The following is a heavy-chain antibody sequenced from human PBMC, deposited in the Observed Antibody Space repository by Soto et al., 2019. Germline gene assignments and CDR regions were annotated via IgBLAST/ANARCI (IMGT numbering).Heavy chain of an antibody. CDR3: ARDSDVLRFLEWPRGFDP. CDR1: GGSISSYY. J-gene: IGHJ5*02. D-gene: IGHD3-3*01. Sequence: SETLSLTCTVSGGSISSYYWSWIRQPPGKGLEWIGYIYYSGSTNYNPSLKSRVTISVDTSKNQFSLKLSSVTAADTAVYYCARDSDVLRFLEWPRGFDPWGQGTLVTVSS. CDR2: IYYSGST. V-gene: IGHV4-59*01.